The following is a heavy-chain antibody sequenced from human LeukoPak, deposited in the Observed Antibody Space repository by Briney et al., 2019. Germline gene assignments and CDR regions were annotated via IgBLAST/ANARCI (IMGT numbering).Heavy chain of an antibody. V-gene: IGHV1-18*04. Sequence: GASVKVSCKASGYTFTSYGISWVRQAPGQGLEWMGWISAYNGNTNYAQKLQGRVTMTTDTSTSTAYMELRSLRSDDTAVYYCARSRAYYDILTGYPHLDAFDSWGQGTMVTVSS. J-gene: IGHJ3*02. CDR2: ISAYNGNT. CDR1: GYTFTSYG. D-gene: IGHD3-9*01. CDR3: ARSRAYYDILTGYPHLDAFDS.